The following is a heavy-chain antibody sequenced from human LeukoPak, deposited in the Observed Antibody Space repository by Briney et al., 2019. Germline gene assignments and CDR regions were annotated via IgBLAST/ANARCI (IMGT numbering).Heavy chain of an antibody. D-gene: IGHD7-27*01. CDR1: GYTFTSYD. J-gene: IGHJ3*02. Sequence: ASVKVSCKASGYTFTSYDINWVRQATGQGLEWMGWMNPNSGNTGYAQKFQGRVTMTRNTSISTAYMELSSLRSEDTAVYYCATGRATHDAFDIWGQGTMVTVSS. CDR2: MNPNSGNT. V-gene: IGHV1-8*01. CDR3: ATGRATHDAFDI.